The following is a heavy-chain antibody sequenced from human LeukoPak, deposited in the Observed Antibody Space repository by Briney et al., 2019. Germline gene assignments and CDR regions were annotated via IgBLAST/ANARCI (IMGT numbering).Heavy chain of an antibody. CDR3: ARSTGTTMFIDY. CDR2: IYYSGNT. Sequence: SETLSLTCTVTAYSISSGYYWSWIRQPPGKGLEWLGYIYYSGNTDYNPSLKSRVAISVDTSKNQFSLKLSSVTAADTAVYYCARSTGTTMFIDYWGQGTLVTVSS. J-gene: IGHJ4*02. D-gene: IGHD3-10*02. CDR1: AYSISSGYY. V-gene: IGHV4-61*01.